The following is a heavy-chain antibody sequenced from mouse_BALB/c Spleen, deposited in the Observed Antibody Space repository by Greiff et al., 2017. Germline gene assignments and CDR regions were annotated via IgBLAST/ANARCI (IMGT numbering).Heavy chain of an antibody. J-gene: IGHJ4*01. D-gene: IGHD1-1*01. CDR3: ARRTTVAMDY. CDR2: INPSTGYT. CDR1: GYTFTSYW. Sequence: VQLQQSGAELAKPAASVKMSCKASGYTFTSYWMHWVKQRPGQGLEWIGYINPSTGYTEYNQKFKDKATLTADKSSSTAYMQLSSLTSEDSAVYYCARRTTVAMDYWGQGTSVTVSS. V-gene: IGHV1-7*01.